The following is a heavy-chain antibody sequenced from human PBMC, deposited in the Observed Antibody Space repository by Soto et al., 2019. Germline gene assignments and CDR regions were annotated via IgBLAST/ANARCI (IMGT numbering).Heavy chain of an antibody. CDR1: GFTFSSYA. Sequence: GGSMRLSCAASGFTFSSYAVSWVRQAPGKGLEWVSAISGSGGSTYYADSVKGRFTISRDNSKNTLYLQMNSLRAEDTAVYYCAKALRDTAMDTHYYYYGMDVWGQGTTVTVSS. D-gene: IGHD5-18*01. CDR3: AKALRDTAMDTHYYYYGMDV. V-gene: IGHV3-23*01. CDR2: ISGSGGST. J-gene: IGHJ6*02.